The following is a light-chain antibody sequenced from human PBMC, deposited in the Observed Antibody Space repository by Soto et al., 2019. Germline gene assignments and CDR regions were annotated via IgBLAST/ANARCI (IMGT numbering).Light chain of an antibody. V-gene: IGKV3-15*01. CDR1: QSVTQNVNSN. CDR3: QQYDDWPRT. J-gene: IGKJ1*01. CDR2: GAS. Sequence: EIVMTQSPATLSVSPGERATLSCRASQSVTQNVNSNLAWYQQKPGQAPRLLIYGASTRATGIPARFSGSGSGTEFTLTISSLQSEDFAVYYCQQYDDWPRTFGQGTKVEIK.